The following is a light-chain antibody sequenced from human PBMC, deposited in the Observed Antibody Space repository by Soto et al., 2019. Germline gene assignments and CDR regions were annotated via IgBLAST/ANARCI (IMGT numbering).Light chain of an antibody. J-gene: IGKJ1*01. Sequence: DIQMTQSPSSLSASVVDRFTITFLASHGIRNDLGWYQQRPGKAPQRLIYAASSLQSGVPSRFSGSGSGTEFTLTISGLQPEDFATYYCQESYSTLWGTCGQGTKVDIK. CDR1: HGIRND. CDR2: AAS. V-gene: IGKV1-17*01. CDR3: QESYSTLWGT.